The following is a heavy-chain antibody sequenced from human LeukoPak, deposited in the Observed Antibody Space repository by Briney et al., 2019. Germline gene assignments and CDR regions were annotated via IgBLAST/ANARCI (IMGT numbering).Heavy chain of an antibody. J-gene: IGHJ4*02. CDR2: IYYSGTT. CDR1: GGSISSGGYY. V-gene: IGHV4-31*03. Sequence: PSQTLSLTCTVSGGSISSGGYYWSWIRQPPGKGLEWIGYIYYSGTTYYNPSLQSRVTISVDTSKNQFSLRLSSVTAADTAVYYCARGRYYGSGTLYFDYWGQGILVTVSS. CDR3: ARGRYYGSGTLYFDY. D-gene: IGHD3-10*01.